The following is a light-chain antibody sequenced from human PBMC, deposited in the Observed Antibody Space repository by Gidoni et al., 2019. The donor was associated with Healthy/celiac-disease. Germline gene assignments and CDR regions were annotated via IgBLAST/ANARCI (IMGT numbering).Light chain of an antibody. CDR1: QSISSY. V-gene: IGKV1-39*01. Sequence: DVQMNQSPSSLSASVGDRVTITCRASQSISSYLNWYQQKPGKAPKLLIYTASSLQSGVPSRFSGSGSGTDFTLTISSLQPEDFATYYCQQSYRTPALTSGGGTKLEIK. CDR2: TAS. CDR3: QQSYRTPALT. J-gene: IGKJ4*01.